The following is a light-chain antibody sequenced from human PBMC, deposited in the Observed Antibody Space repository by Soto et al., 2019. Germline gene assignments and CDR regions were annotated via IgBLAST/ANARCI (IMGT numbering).Light chain of an antibody. Sequence: DIQLTQSPSSLSASVGDKVTIICRASQSIRSYLNWVQQKPGKAPKLLIYDASSLQTGVPSRFSGSGSGTDFSLTISSLQPEDFATYYCQQSYSTPPWTFGQGTKVDIK. CDR3: QQSYSTPPWT. CDR2: DAS. CDR1: QSIRSY. V-gene: IGKV1-39*01. J-gene: IGKJ1*01.